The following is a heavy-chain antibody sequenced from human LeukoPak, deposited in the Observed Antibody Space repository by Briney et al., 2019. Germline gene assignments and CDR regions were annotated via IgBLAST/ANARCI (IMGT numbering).Heavy chain of an antibody. CDR2: SYYSGST. Sequence: SETLSLTCTVSGGSISSSSYYWGRIRQPPGKGLVWHWSSYYSGSTYYHSSLKSRVTISVDTSNNLFSLKLRAVTAADAALYFCARPDGELDAFDIWGQGTMVTVSS. D-gene: IGHD3-10*01. V-gene: IGHV4-39*01. CDR1: GGSISSSSYY. J-gene: IGHJ3*02. CDR3: ARPDGELDAFDI.